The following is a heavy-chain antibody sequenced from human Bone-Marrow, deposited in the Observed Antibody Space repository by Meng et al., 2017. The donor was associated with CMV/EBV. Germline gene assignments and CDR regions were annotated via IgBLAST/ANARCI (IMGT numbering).Heavy chain of an antibody. CDR3: ARVGPPVAFDI. J-gene: IGHJ3*02. D-gene: IGHD3-16*01. V-gene: IGHV3-21*01. Sequence: GESLKISCAASGFTFSSYSMNWVRQAPGKGLEWVSSISSSSSYIYYADSVKGRFTIPRDNAKNSLYLQMNSLRPEDKAVYYCARVGPPVAFDIWGQGTMVTVSS. CDR1: GFTFSSYS. CDR2: ISSSSSYI.